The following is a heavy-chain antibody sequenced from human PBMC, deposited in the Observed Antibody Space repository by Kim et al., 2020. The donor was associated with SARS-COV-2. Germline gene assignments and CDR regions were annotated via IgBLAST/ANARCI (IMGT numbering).Heavy chain of an antibody. D-gene: IGHD2-8*01. J-gene: IGHJ4*02. CDR3: ARLLADRMVYAIGTVDY. CDR1: GYTFTSYG. V-gene: IGHV1-18*01. CDR2: ISAYNGNT. Sequence: ASVKVSCKASGYTFTSYGISWVRQAPGQGLEWMGWISAYNGNTNYAQKLQGRVTMTTDTSTSTAYMELRSLRSDDTAVYYCARLLADRMVYAIGTVDYWGQGTLVTVSS.